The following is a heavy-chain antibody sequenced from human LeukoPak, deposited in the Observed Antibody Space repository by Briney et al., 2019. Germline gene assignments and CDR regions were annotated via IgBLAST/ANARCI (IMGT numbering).Heavy chain of an antibody. CDR2: IWYDGSNK. CDR3: ARDIVVVPAADAFDI. J-gene: IGHJ3*02. D-gene: IGHD2-2*01. V-gene: IGHV3-33*01. Sequence: QAGGSLRLSCAASGFTFSSYGMHWVRQAPGKGLEWVAVIWYDGSNKYYADSVKGRFTISRDNAKNSLYLQMNSLRAEDTAVYYCARDIVVVPAADAFDIWGQGTMVTVSS. CDR1: GFTFSSYG.